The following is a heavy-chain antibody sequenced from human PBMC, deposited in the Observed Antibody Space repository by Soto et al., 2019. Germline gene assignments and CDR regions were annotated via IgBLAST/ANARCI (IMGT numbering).Heavy chain of an antibody. CDR1: GFTFSSYA. CDR2: ISYDGSNK. V-gene: IGHV3-30-3*01. CDR3: ARSPHKLRYFAAHFDY. D-gene: IGHD3-9*01. Sequence: GGSLRLSCAASGFTFSSYAMHWVRQAPGKGLEWVAVISYDGSNKYYADSVKGRFTISRDNSKNTLYLQMNSLRAEDTAVYYCARSPHKLRYFAAHFDYWGQGTLVTVSS. J-gene: IGHJ4*02.